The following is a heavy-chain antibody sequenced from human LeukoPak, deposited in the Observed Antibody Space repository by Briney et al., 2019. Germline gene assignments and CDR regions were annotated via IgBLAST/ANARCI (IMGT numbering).Heavy chain of an antibody. V-gene: IGHV3-23*01. CDR3: AKDLHDYGNYVGWFDS. D-gene: IGHD4-11*01. Sequence: PGGSLRLSCAASGFSFSNYWMHWVRQAPGKGLEWVSAISGSGGNTYYADSVKGRFTISRDHSKTTLFLQMNSLRAEDTAVYYCAKDLHDYGNYVGWFDSWGQGTLVTVSS. CDR1: GFSFSNYW. J-gene: IGHJ5*01. CDR2: ISGSGGNT.